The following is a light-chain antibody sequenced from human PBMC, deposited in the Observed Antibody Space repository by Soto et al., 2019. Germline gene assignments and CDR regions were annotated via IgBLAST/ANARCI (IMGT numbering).Light chain of an antibody. CDR1: QGIRSL. CDR3: LQHYNYPYT. J-gene: IGKJ2*01. V-gene: IGKV1-17*01. CDR2: AAS. Sequence: DTQMTQSPSSLSASVGDRVTITCRTSQGIRSLLSWYQQKPGQAPKRLIYAASSLQSGVPSRFSGSGSGTEFTLTIRSLHPEDVATYYCLQHYNYPYTFGQGTKVDIK.